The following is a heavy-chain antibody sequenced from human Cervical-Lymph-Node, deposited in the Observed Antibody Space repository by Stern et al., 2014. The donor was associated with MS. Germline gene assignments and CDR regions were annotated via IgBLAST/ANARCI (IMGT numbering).Heavy chain of an antibody. V-gene: IGHV3-11*01. CDR2: ISASGDAI. D-gene: IGHD5-18*01. CDR1: GFTFSDYQ. Sequence: QVQLVESGGGLVKPGGSLRLSCAASGFTFSDYQMTWIRQAPGTGLEWVSKISASGDAIYYADSVKGRFTISRDNAKNSLYLQMNSLRAEEDTAVYYCARGYSFDYWGQGTLVTVSS. J-gene: IGHJ4*02. CDR3: ARGYSFDY.